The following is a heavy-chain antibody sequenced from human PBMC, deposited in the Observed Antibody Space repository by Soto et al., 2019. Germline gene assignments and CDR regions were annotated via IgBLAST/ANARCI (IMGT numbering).Heavy chain of an antibody. D-gene: IGHD3-3*01. CDR2: IYPGDSDT. CDR1: GYSFTSDW. Sequence: GECLKISCKGSGYSFTSDWIGWVRQMAGKGLEWMGIIYPGDSDTRYSPSFQGQVTISADKSISTAYLQWSSLKASDTAMYYCARRQDEKLGTILRLPGYYYYGMDVRGQGTTVTISS. J-gene: IGHJ6*02. CDR3: ARRQDEKLGTILRLPGYYYYGMDV. V-gene: IGHV5-51*01.